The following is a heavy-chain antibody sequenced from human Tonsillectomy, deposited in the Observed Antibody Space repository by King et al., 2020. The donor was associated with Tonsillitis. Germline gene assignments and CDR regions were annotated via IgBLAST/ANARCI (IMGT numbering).Heavy chain of an antibody. J-gene: IGHJ3*02. V-gene: IGHV3-33*05. CDR3: ANLPVDSFDI. CDR2: ISHVGSNK. CDR1: GFTFSHNG. Sequence: VQLVESGGGVVQPGKSLRLSCAASGFTFSHNGMHWVRQAPGKGLECVATISHVGSNKFYADSVKGRFTISRDNSKNTLYLQMNSLRAEDTAVYYCANLPVDSFDIWGQGTTVTVSS.